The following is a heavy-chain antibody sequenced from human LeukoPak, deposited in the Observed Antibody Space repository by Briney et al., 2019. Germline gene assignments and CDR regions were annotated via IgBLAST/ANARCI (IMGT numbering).Heavy chain of an antibody. J-gene: IGHJ4*02. CDR1: GFTFSSYW. CDR2: INSDGSST. Sequence: QPGGSLRLSCAASGFTFSSYWMHWVRQAPGKGLVWVSRINSDGSSTSYADSVKGRFTISRDNAKNTLYLQMNSLRAEDTAVYYCARKLYGLGSYYWFDYWGQGTLVTVSS. V-gene: IGHV3-74*01. CDR3: ARKLYGLGSYYWFDY. D-gene: IGHD3-10*01.